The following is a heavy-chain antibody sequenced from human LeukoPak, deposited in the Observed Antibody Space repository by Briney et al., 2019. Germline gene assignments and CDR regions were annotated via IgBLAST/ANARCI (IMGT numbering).Heavy chain of an antibody. J-gene: IGHJ4*02. Sequence: GGCLRLSCAASGFTFSNSAMHWVRQPPGKGLEWVAVISFDGTNKYYADSVKGRFTISRDNSKNTVYVQMSSLRGDDSGVYYCAAGSSVDCSRTSCPPTDYWGQGTLVTVSS. CDR2: ISFDGTNK. V-gene: IGHV3-30-3*01. CDR1: GFTFSNSA. D-gene: IGHD2-2*01. CDR3: AAGSSVDCSRTSCPPTDY.